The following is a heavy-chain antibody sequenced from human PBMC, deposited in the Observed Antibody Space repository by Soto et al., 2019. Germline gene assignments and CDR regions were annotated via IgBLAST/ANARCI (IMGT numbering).Heavy chain of an antibody. CDR2: FSLSGTT. CDR1: GASITGSFF. D-gene: IGHD2-8*02. Sequence: SETLSLTCTVSGASITGSFFWSWIRQPAGKGLEWIGRFSLSGTTNYNPSLMSRVTMSADVSKNQFSLRLTSVTAADTALYYCARGMTPPGAPAWYYFDSWGQGTLVTVSS. J-gene: IGHJ4*02. CDR3: ARGMTPPGAPAWYYFDS. V-gene: IGHV4-4*07.